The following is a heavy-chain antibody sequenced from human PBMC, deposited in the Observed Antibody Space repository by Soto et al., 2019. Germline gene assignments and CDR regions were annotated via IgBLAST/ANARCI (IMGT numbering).Heavy chain of an antibody. CDR1: GDSITGSH. CDR3: ARVRGSRAGPRRPFDY. V-gene: IGHV4-59*12. J-gene: IGHJ4*02. Sequence: SETLSLTCTVSGDSITGSHWNWIRQPLGKPLEWIGYIYYRGSTNYNPSLKSRLTLSVDTSKNQFSLKLSSVTAADTAVYYCARVRGSRAGPRRPFDYWGQGTLVTVSS. D-gene: IGHD6-25*01. CDR2: IYYRGST.